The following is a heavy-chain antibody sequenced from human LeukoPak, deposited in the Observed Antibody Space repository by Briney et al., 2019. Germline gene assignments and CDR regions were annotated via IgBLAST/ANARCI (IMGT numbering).Heavy chain of an antibody. CDR2: IYYSGST. Sequence: SETLFLTCSVSGGSISATYYYWGWIRQPPGKGLEWIGSIYYSGSTYYNPSLKSRVTMSLDTSKNQFSLKLSSVTAADTAVYYCARQKWWRDAFDIWGQGTMVTVSS. CDR1: GGSISATYYY. CDR3: ARQKWWRDAFDI. D-gene: IGHD2-8*01. J-gene: IGHJ3*02. V-gene: IGHV4-39*01.